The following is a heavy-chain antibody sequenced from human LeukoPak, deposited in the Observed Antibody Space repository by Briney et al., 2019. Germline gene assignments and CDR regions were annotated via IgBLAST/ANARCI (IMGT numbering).Heavy chain of an antibody. J-gene: IGHJ5*02. V-gene: IGHV1-18*01. D-gene: IGHD3-10*01. CDR2: ISAYNGNT. CDR1: GYTFTSYG. Sequence: ASVKVSCKASGYTFTSYGISWVRQAPGQGLEWMGWISAYNGNTNYAQKLQGRVTMTTDTSTSTVYMELRSLRSDDTAVYYCARAEITMVQGVIIPNNWFDPWGQGTLVTVSS. CDR3: ARAEITMVQGVIIPNNWFDP.